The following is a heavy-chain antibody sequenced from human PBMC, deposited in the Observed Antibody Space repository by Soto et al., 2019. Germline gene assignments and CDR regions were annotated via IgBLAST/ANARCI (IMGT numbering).Heavy chain of an antibody. CDR3: VREYAAPDAFDI. D-gene: IGHD6-6*01. J-gene: IGHJ3*02. CDR1: GFTFSSYG. Sequence: GGSLKISCAASGFTFSSYGMHWVRQAPGKGLEWVAVIWYDGSNKYYADSVKGRFTISRDNSKNTLYLQMNSLRAEDTAVYYCVREYAAPDAFDIWGQGTMVTVSS. CDR2: IWYDGSNK. V-gene: IGHV3-33*08.